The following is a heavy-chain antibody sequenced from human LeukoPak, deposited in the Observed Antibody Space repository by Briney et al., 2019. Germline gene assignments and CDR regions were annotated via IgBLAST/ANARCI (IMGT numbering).Heavy chain of an antibody. J-gene: IGHJ5*02. Sequence: ASVKVSCKASGGTFSSYAISWVRQAPGQGLEWMGGIIPIFGTANYAQKFQGRVTITADESTSTAYMELSSLRSEDTAVYYCARGEYCSSTSCYGSSRFNWFDPWGQGTLVTVSS. CDR1: GGTFSSYA. CDR3: ARGEYCSSTSCYGSSRFNWFDP. V-gene: IGHV1-69*13. CDR2: IIPIFGTA. D-gene: IGHD2-2*01.